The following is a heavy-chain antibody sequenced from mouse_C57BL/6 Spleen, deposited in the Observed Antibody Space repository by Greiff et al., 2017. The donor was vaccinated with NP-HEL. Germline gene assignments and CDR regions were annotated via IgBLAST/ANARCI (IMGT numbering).Heavy chain of an antibody. V-gene: IGHV1-61*01. CDR1: GYTFTSYW. J-gene: IGHJ4*01. D-gene: IGHD3-1*01. Sequence: VQLQQPGAELVRPGSSVKLSCKASGYTFTSYWMDWVKQRPGQGLEWIGNIYPSDSETHYNQKFKDKATLTVDKSSSTAYMQLSSLTSEDSAVYYCARPSVGAMDYWGQGTSVTVSS. CDR3: ARPSVGAMDY. CDR2: IYPSDSET.